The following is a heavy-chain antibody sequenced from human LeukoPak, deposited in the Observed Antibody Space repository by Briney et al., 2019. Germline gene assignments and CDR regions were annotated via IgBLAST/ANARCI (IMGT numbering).Heavy chain of an antibody. D-gene: IGHD1-26*01. V-gene: IGHV4-59*01. Sequence: SETLSLTCTVSGGSIGTYYWNWLRQPPGKGLEWIGYIHYSGRANYNPSLKSRVTMSADTSKNQFSLKLSSVTAADTAVYYCAGARRSGSSEFDYWGQGTLVTVSS. J-gene: IGHJ4*02. CDR2: IHYSGRA. CDR3: AGARRSGSSEFDY. CDR1: GGSIGTYY.